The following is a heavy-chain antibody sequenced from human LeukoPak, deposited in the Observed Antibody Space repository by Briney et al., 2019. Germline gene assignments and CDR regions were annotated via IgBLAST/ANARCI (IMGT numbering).Heavy chain of an antibody. CDR2: ISYDGSNK. CDR1: GFTFSSYA. D-gene: IGHD2/OR15-2a*01. CDR3: VSFYETY. J-gene: IGHJ4*02. V-gene: IGHV3-30*04. Sequence: GGSLRLSCAASGFTFSSYAMHWVRQAPGKGLEWVAVISYDGSNKYYADSVKGRFTISRDNAKNTVYLQMNSLRAEDTAVYYCVSFYETYWGRGTLVTVSS.